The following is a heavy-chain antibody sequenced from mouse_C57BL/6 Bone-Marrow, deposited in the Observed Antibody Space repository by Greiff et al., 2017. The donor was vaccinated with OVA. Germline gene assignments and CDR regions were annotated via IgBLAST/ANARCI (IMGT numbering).Heavy chain of an antibody. Sequence: QVHVKQSGAELVRPGTSVKMSCKASGYTFTNYWIGWAKQRPGHGLEWIGDIYPGGGYTNYNEKFKGKATLTADKSSSTAYMQFSSLTSEDSAIYYCERLGQLRLRAMDYWGQGTSVTVSS. CDR2: IYPGGGYT. V-gene: IGHV1-63*01. CDR3: ERLGQLRLRAMDY. CDR1: GYTFTNYW. J-gene: IGHJ4*01. D-gene: IGHD3-2*02.